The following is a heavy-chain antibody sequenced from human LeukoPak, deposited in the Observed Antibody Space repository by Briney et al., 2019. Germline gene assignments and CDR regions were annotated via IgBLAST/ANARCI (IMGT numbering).Heavy chain of an antibody. D-gene: IGHD4-23*01. J-gene: IGHJ4*02. V-gene: IGHV4-39*01. CDR1: GGFISSSSYY. CDR2: IYYSGST. Sequence: SETLSLTCTVSGGFISSSSYYWGWIRQPPGKGLEWIGSIYYSGSTYYNPSLKSRVTISVDTSKNQFSLKLSSVSAADTAVYYCASPDYGGNSTDYWGQGTLVTVSS. CDR3: ASPDYGGNSTDY.